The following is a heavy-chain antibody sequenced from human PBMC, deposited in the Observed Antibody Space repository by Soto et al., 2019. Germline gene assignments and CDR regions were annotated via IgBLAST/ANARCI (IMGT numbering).Heavy chain of an antibody. CDR1: GVTLSSYW. Sequence: GGSLRLSCASSGVTLSSYWMSWVRQAPGKGLEWVANIKQDETEKYYVDSVKGRFAISRDNAKNSLYLQMHSLRAEDTAVYYCARVRTENYYGMDVWGQGTTVTVSS. CDR2: IKQDETEK. J-gene: IGHJ6*02. V-gene: IGHV3-7*05. CDR3: ARVRTENYYGMDV.